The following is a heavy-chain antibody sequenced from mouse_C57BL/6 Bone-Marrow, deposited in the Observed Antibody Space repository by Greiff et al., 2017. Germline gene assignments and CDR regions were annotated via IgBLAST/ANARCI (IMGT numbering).Heavy chain of an antibody. CDR1: GYTFTSYW. Sequence: QFQLQQPGAELVKPGASVKLSFKASGYTFTSYWMHWVKQRPGRGREWIGRIDLKSGGTKYNEKFKCKATLTVDKPSSTAYMQLSSLTSEDSAVYDCTRRLLDYWGQGTTLTVSS. CDR2: IDLKSGGT. J-gene: IGHJ2*01. D-gene: IGHD3-2*02. CDR3: TRRLLDY. V-gene: IGHV1-72*01.